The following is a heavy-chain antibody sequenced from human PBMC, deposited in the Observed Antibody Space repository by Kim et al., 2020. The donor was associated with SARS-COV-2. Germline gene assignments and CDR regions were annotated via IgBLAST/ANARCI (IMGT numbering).Heavy chain of an antibody. CDR2: ISWDGART. CDR3: AKGVTNSGFDY. D-gene: IGHD4-17*01. CDR1: GFTFSTSP. Sequence: GGSLRLSCVASGFTFSTSPMGWVRQAPGKGLEWVSRISWDGARTYYADSVKGRVTMSSDKSKNTVYLDMNSLRAEDTAVYYCAKGVTNSGFDYWGQGAQVTVSS. J-gene: IGHJ4*02. V-gene: IGHV3-23*01.